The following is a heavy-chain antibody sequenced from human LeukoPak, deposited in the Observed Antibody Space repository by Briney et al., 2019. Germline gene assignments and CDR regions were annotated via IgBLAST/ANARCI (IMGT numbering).Heavy chain of an antibody. CDR2: ISYDGSNK. V-gene: IGHV3-30*03. CDR1: GFTFSSYG. Sequence: GRSLRLSCAASGFTFSSYGMHWVRQAPGKGLEWVAVISYDGSNKYYADSVKGRFTISRDNSKNTLYLQMNSLRAEDTAVYYCARERGYCSGGSCYSADYYYYGMDVWGKGTTVTVSS. J-gene: IGHJ6*04. CDR3: ARERGYCSGGSCYSADYYYYGMDV. D-gene: IGHD2-15*01.